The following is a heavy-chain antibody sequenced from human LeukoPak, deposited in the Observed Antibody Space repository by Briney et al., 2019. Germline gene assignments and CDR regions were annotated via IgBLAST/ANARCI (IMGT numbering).Heavy chain of an antibody. Sequence: PGRSLRLSCAASGFTFSSYAMHWVRQAPGKGPEWVSAIGGRGGSTYYADSLGGRFTISRDNSKDMAYLQMNSLKVEDTATYYCGKEGGAWGQGTKVTVSS. CDR2: IGGRGGST. CDR1: GFTFSSYA. J-gene: IGHJ5*02. D-gene: IGHD3-16*01. V-gene: IGHV3-23*01. CDR3: GKEGGA.